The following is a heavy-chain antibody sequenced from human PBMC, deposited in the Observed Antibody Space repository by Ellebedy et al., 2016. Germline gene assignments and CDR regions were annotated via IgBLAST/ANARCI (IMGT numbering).Heavy chain of an antibody. CDR1: GYTFTSYD. V-gene: IGHV1-8*01. J-gene: IGHJ3*02. D-gene: IGHD7-27*01. CDR3: ARQLGRGDDAFDI. CDR2: MNPNSGNT. Sequence: ASVKVSXXASGYTFTSYDINWVRQATGQGLEWMGWMNPNSGNTGYAQKFQGRVTMTRDTSISTAYMELSRLRSDDTAVYYCARQLGRGDDAFDIWGQGTMVTVSS.